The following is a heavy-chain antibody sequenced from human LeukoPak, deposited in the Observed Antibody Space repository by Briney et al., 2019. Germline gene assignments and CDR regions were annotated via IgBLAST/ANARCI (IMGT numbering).Heavy chain of an antibody. J-gene: IGHJ4*02. V-gene: IGHV4-39*01. Sequence: SETLSLTCTVSGGSITSSSYYWGWIRQPPGKGLEWIVSIYYSGSTYNNPSRKSRVTMSVDTSMNQFSLKLSSVTAADTAVYYCVRLLYDSSGYYYFDYWGQGTLVTVSS. CDR3: VRLLYDSSGYYYFDY. CDR1: GGSITSSSYY. D-gene: IGHD3-22*01. CDR2: IYYSGST.